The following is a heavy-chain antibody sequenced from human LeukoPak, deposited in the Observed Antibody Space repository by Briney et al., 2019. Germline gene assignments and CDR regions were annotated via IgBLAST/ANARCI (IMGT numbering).Heavy chain of an antibody. J-gene: IGHJ4*02. CDR1: GGTFSIYA. CDR3: ARTVITMVRGVIGYYFDY. Sequence: SVKVSCKASGGTFSIYAISWVRQAPGQGLEWMGGIIPIFGTANYAQKFQGRVTITTDESTSTAYMELSSLRSEDTAVYYCARTVITMVRGVIGYYFDYWGQGTLVTVSS. V-gene: IGHV1-69*05. D-gene: IGHD3-10*01. CDR2: IIPIFGTA.